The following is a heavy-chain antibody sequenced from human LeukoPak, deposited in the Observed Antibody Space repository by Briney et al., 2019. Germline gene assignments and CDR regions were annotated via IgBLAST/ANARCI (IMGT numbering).Heavy chain of an antibody. CDR2: ISSSGSTI. Sequence: GGSLRLSCAASGFTFSYYYMSGIRQAPGKGLEWVSYISSSGSTIYYADFVKGRFTISRDHAMNSLYLQMNSQRAEDTAVYYCARDGRDAFDIWGQGTMVTVSS. V-gene: IGHV3-11*01. CDR3: ARDGRDAFDI. J-gene: IGHJ3*02. CDR1: GFTFSYYY.